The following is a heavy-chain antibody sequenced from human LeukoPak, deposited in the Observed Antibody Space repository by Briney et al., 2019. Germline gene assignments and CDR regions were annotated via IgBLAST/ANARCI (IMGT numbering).Heavy chain of an antibody. V-gene: IGHV1-2*06. Sequence: ASVKVSCKASGYTFTGYYVHWVPQAPGQGLEWMGRINPNSGDTNYAQKFQGRVTMTRDTSISTAYMELSRLRSDDTAVYYCARDYCGGDCFPDYWGQGTLVTVSS. CDR1: GYTFTGYY. J-gene: IGHJ4*02. CDR2: INPNSGDT. D-gene: IGHD2-21*02. CDR3: ARDYCGGDCFPDY.